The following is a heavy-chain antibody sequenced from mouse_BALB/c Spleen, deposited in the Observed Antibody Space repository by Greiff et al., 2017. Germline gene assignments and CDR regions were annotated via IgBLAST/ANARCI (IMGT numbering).Heavy chain of an antibody. CDR3: ARGSFYAMDY. V-gene: IGHV1S135*01. CDR1: GYSFTGYN. CDR2: IDPYNGGT. Sequence: VQLKESGPELGKPGASVKISCKASGYSFTGYNMYWVKQSHRKSLEWIGYIDPYNGGTSYNQKSKGKATLTVDKSSSTAYMHLNSLTPEDSAIYYCARGSFYAMDYWGQGTSVTVSS. J-gene: IGHJ4*01.